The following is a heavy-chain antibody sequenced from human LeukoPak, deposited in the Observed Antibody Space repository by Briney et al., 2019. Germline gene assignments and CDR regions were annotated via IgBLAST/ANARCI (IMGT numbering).Heavy chain of an antibody. D-gene: IGHD6-6*01. CDR1: GGSIRSSDYY. CDR3: AREGSMTARPFVSIDY. V-gene: IGHV4-61*02. Sequence: PSETLSLTCTVSGGSIRSSDYYWGWIRQPAGKGLEWIGRIHTSGSTDYNPSLESRVTMSVDTSRNQFSLKLSSVTAADTAVYYCAREGSMTARPFVSIDYWGQGTLVTVSS. J-gene: IGHJ4*02. CDR2: IHTSGST.